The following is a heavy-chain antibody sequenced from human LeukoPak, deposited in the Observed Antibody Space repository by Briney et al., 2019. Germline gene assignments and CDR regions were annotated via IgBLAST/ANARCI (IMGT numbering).Heavy chain of an antibody. J-gene: IGHJ5*02. V-gene: IGHV4-59*01. CDR2: IFYSGST. D-gene: IGHD3-10*01. Sequence: SETLSLTCTVSGASITTSYRSWVRQPPGKGLEWIGFIFYSGSTNYNPSLRSRVTISIDTSKNQFSLQLTSVTAADTAVYYCTAVHSGSNWFDPWGQGTLVTVSS. CDR3: TAVHSGSNWFDP. CDR1: GASITTSY.